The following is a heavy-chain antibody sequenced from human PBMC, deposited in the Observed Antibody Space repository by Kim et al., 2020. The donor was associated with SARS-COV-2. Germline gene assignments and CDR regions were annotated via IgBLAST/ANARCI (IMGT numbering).Heavy chain of an antibody. Sequence: TKYYAASVKGRFTISRDNAKNSLYLQMNSLRDEDTAVYYCARLAVTTWVYWGQGTLVTVSS. D-gene: IGHD4-17*01. J-gene: IGHJ4*02. V-gene: IGHV3-48*02. CDR3: ARLAVTTWVY. CDR2: TK.